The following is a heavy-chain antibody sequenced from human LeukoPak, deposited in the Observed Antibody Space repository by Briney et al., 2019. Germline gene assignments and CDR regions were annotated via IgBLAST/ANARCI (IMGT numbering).Heavy chain of an antibody. Sequence: SGGSLRLSCAASGFTFSTYAMQWVRQAPGKGLEYVSAISSNGDITSYANSVKGRFAISRDNSKNTLYLQMGSLRTEDMAVYYCVKDGGYHGSGSSYYFDYWGQGTLVTVSS. V-gene: IGHV3-64*01. CDR2: ISSNGDIT. D-gene: IGHD3-10*01. J-gene: IGHJ4*02. CDR3: VKDGGYHGSGSSYYFDY. CDR1: GFTFSTYA.